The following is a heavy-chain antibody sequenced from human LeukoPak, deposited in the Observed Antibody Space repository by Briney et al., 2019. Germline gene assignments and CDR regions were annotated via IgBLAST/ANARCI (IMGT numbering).Heavy chain of an antibody. D-gene: IGHD2-8*02. J-gene: IGHJ4*02. V-gene: IGHV4-38-2*02. Sequence: SETLSLTCTVSGYSISSGYYWGWIRQPPGQGLEWIGSIYHSGSTYYNPSLKSRVTISVDTSKNQFSLKLSSVTAADTAVYYCARAPLEVYAMGGVVYYFDYWGQGTLVTVSS. CDR3: ARAPLEVYAMGGVVYYFDY. CDR1: GYSISSGYY. CDR2: IYHSGST.